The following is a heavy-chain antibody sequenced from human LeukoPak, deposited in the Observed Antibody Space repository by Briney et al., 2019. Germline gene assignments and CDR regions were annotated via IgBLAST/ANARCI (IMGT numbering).Heavy chain of an antibody. CDR3: AKDKFSSGLLDY. V-gene: IGHV3-9*01. CDR2: ISWNSGSI. CDR1: GFTFDDYA. J-gene: IGHJ4*02. D-gene: IGHD6-19*01. Sequence: GRSLRLSCAASGFTFDDYAMHWVRQAPGKGLEWVSGISWNSGSIGYADSVKGRFTISRDNAKNSLYLQMNSLRAEDTALYYCAKDKFSSGLLDYWGQGTLVTVSP.